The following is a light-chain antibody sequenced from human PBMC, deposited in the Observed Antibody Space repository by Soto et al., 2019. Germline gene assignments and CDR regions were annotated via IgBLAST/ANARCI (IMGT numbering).Light chain of an antibody. J-gene: IGKJ1*01. Sequence: EAVLTQSPATLSVSPGEGVTLSCRASQSVATNLAWYQQRPGQAPRLLIYGASTRATGIPARFSGSGSGTEFTLTISSLQSEDFAVYYCQQYNNWPRTFGQGTKVDIK. V-gene: IGKV3-15*01. CDR1: QSVATN. CDR2: GAS. CDR3: QQYNNWPRT.